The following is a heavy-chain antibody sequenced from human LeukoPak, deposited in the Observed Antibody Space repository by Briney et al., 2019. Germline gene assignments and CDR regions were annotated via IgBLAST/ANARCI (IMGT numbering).Heavy chain of an antibody. D-gene: IGHD6-19*01. CDR3: ARFTSVAAPDY. J-gene: IGHJ4*02. CDR2: INAGNGNT. V-gene: IGHV1-3*01. Sequence: ASVKVSCKASGYTFTSYTMHWVRQAPGQRLEWMGWINAGNGNTKYSQKFQGRVTLTTDAFTETAYMEVGSLRFDDTAVYYCARFTSVAAPDYWGQGTLVTVSS. CDR1: GYTFTSYT.